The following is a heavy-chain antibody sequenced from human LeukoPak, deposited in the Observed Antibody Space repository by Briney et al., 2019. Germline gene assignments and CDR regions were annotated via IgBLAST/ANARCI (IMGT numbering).Heavy chain of an antibody. CDR1: GFTFSSYW. D-gene: IGHD4-23*01. CDR2: INSDGSST. CDR3: ARDRGDVTVVTPADAFDI. J-gene: IGHJ3*02. Sequence: GGSLRLSCAASGFTFSSYWMHWVRQAPGKGLVWVSRINSDGSSTSYADSAKGRFTISRDNAKNTLYLQMNSLRAEDTAVYYCARDRGDVTVVTPADAFDIWGQGTMVTVSS. V-gene: IGHV3-74*01.